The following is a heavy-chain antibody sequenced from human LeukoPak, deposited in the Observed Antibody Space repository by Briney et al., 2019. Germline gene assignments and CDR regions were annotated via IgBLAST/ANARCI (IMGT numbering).Heavy chain of an antibody. Sequence: PGGSLRLSCAASGFSFSTFVMHWVRQAPGKGLEWVAVIRPDGSHISYVDPVKGRFTISRDNSKNTLYLQMNSLRAEDTAVYYCAKIRSGYYDSSGYHDYWGQGTLVTVSS. J-gene: IGHJ4*02. CDR3: AKIRSGYYDSSGYHDY. CDR1: GFSFSTFV. CDR2: IRPDGSHI. V-gene: IGHV3-30*02. D-gene: IGHD3-22*01.